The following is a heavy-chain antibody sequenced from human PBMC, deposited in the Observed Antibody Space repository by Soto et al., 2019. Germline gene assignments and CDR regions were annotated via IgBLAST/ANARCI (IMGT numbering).Heavy chain of an antibody. D-gene: IGHD2-2*01. Sequence: GGPRRLSCSASGLTFSSYAMHWVRQAPGKGLEYVSAISSNGGSTYYADSVKGRFTISRDNSKNTLYLQMSSLRAEDTAVYYCVKDRCSSTSCHNWFDPWGQGTPVTFSS. CDR3: VKDRCSSTSCHNWFDP. J-gene: IGHJ5*02. V-gene: IGHV3-64D*06. CDR2: ISSNGGST. CDR1: GLTFSSYA.